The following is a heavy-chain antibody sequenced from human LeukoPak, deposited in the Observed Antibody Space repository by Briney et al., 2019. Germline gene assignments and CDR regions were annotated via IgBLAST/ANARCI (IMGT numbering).Heavy chain of an antibody. V-gene: IGHV1-2*02. CDR1: GYTFTGYY. CDR2: INPNSGGT. Sequence: VASVKVSCKASGYTFTGYYMHWVRQAPGQGLEWMGWINPNSGGTNYAQKFQGRITMTTDTSTTTASMELRSLRSDDTAVYYCARDHSSSCQLLDYWGQGTLVTISS. D-gene: IGHD6-13*01. J-gene: IGHJ4*02. CDR3: ARDHSSSCQLLDY.